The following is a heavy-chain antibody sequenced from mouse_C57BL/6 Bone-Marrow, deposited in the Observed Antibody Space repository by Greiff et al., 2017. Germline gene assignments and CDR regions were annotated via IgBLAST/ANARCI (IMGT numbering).Heavy chain of an antibody. Sequence: VQLKQSGAELVRPGASVQLSCTASGFNIKDDYIHWVKQRPEQGLEWIGWIDPEIGDTEYASKFQGKAPITSDTSSNTAYLQLSSLTSEDTAVYYCSSFDGNYFDFWGQGTPLTVAS. D-gene: IGHD2-3*01. J-gene: IGHJ2*01. CDR3: SSFDGNYFDF. V-gene: IGHV14-4*01. CDR2: IDPEIGDT. CDR1: GFNIKDDY.